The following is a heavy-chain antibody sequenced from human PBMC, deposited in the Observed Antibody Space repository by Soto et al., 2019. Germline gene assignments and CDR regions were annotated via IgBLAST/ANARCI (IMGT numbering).Heavy chain of an antibody. J-gene: IGHJ4*02. CDR3: VSWMSAHFDY. V-gene: IGHV3-23*01. CDR2: ISRDEDNT. CDR1: EFTFGGLG. Sequence: SLRLSCAAPEFTFGGLGLSWVRQSPGRGLEWVSTISRDEDNTHYADSVNGRFTISKDRSTNTLHLHMASLRAEDTAMYYCVSWMSAHFDYWGQGTLVTVSS. D-gene: IGHD2-2*03.